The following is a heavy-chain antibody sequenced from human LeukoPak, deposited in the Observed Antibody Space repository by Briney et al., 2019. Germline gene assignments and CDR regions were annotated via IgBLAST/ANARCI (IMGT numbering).Heavy chain of an antibody. D-gene: IGHD3-22*01. CDR3: AKHRFESGGYHSTD. CDR2: ISGGSGST. V-gene: IGHV3-23*01. Sequence: GGSLRLSCAASGFTFSSYAMSWVRQAPGKGLARVSTISGGSGSTYCADSVKGRFTISRDNSKNTLYLQMNSLRDEDTAVYYCAKHRFESGGYHSTDWGQGTLVTVSS. CDR1: GFTFSSYA. J-gene: IGHJ4*02.